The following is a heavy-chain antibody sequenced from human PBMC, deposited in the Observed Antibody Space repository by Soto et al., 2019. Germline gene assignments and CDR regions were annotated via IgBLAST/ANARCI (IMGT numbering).Heavy chain of an antibody. V-gene: IGHV3-74*01. CDR1: GFTFSAYW. J-gene: IGHJ4*02. Sequence: EVQLEESGGGLVQPGGSLRLSCAASGFTFSAYWMYWVRQAPGKGLVWVSRINGGGSTTSYADSVKGRFTVSRDNAKNTLYLQMNSLRAEDTAVYYCARVVAHYNGSYRTIDYWGQGTLVTVSS. CDR3: ARVVAHYNGSYRTIDY. CDR2: INGGGSTT. D-gene: IGHD1-26*01.